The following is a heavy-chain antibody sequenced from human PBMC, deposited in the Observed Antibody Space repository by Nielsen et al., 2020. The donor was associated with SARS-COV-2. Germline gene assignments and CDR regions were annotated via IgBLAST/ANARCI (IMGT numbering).Heavy chain of an antibody. CDR2: IRFDGSVK. V-gene: IGHV3-30*02. CDR1: GFIFRDCG. CDR3: VKDMSRTYYFDY. Sequence: GESLKISCAASGFIFRDCGMHWVRQAPGKGLEWVTFIRFDGSVKSYADSVKGRFTISRDDSKNTLYLEMDSLRVEDTAVYYCVKDMSRTYYFDYWGQGTLVSVSS. J-gene: IGHJ4*02. D-gene: IGHD2-2*01.